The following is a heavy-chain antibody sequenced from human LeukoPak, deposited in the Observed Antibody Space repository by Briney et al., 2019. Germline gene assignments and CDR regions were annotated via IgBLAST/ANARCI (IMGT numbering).Heavy chain of an antibody. CDR2: ISYDGSNK. CDR1: GFTFSSYA. D-gene: IGHD2-15*01. V-gene: IGHV3-30-3*01. CDR3: AREDIVVVVAATRFDY. Sequence: PGRSLRLSCAASGFTFSSYAMHWVRQAPGKGLEWVAVISYDGSNKYYADSVKGRFTISRDNSKNTLYLQMNSLRAEDTAVYYCAREDIVVVVAATRFDYWGQGTLVTVSS. J-gene: IGHJ4*02.